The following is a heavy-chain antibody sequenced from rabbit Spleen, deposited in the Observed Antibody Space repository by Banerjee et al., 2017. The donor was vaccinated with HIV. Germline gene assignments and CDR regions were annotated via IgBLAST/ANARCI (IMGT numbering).Heavy chain of an antibody. Sequence: EQLEESGVGLVKPEGSLTLTCKASGVSLNDKDGMCWVRQAPGKGLEWIACINIVTGKSVYASWAEGRFIMSRTSSTTVTLQMTSLTAADTATYFCARDLVAVIGWNFNLWGPGTLVTVS. D-gene: IGHD1-1*01. V-gene: IGHV1S45*01. CDR3: ARDLVAVIGWNFNL. CDR2: INIVTGKS. J-gene: IGHJ4*01. CDR1: GVSLNDKDG.